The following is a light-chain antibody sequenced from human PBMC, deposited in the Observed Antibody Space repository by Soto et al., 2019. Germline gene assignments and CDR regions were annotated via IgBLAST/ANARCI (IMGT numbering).Light chain of an antibody. CDR3: QQLNSYPIT. Sequence: EIVLTQSPGTLSLSPGERATLSCRASQSVSNNYLAWYQQKPGQAPRLLIYGASNRATGIPDRFSGSGSGTDFTLTISSLQPEDFATDYCQQLNSYPITFGQGTRLEIK. CDR2: GAS. CDR1: QSVSNNY. J-gene: IGKJ5*01. V-gene: IGKV3-20*01.